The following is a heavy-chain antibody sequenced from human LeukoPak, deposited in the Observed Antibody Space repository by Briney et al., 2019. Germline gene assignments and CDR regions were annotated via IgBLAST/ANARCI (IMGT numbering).Heavy chain of an antibody. CDR2: ISARGATT. J-gene: IGHJ4*02. Sequence: GGSLRLYCAASGFTFSNYAMSWVRQAPGKGLEWVSVISARGATTYNADSVKGRFTISRDNSENTLYLQMNSLRAYDTAVYYCAKQRSSYYDSSDYWGQGTLVTVSS. CDR1: GFTFSNYA. D-gene: IGHD3-22*01. CDR3: AKQRSSYYDSSDY. V-gene: IGHV3-23*01.